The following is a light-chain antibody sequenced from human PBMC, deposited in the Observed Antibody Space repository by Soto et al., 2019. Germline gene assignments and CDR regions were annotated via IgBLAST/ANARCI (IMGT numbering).Light chain of an antibody. CDR2: SNN. Sequence: QSVLTQPPSASGTPGQRVTISCSGSSSNIGSNTGNWYQQLPGTAPKLLIYSNNQRPSGVPDRFSGSKSGTSASLAISGLQYEDEGDYYCAAWDDSLNGVVFGGGTKLTVL. J-gene: IGLJ2*01. CDR3: AAWDDSLNGVV. V-gene: IGLV1-44*01. CDR1: SSNIGSNT.